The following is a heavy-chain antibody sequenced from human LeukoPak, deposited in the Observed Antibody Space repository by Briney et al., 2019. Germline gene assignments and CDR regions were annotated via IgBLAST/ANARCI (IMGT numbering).Heavy chain of an antibody. CDR1: GFTFSSYA. Sequence: GRSLRLSCAAPGFTFSSYAMHWVRQAPGKGLEWVAVISYDGSNKYYADSVKGRFTISRDNSKNTLYLQMNSLRAEDTAVYYCARDRGLQLWLEGHWGQGTLVTVSS. V-gene: IGHV3-30-3*01. J-gene: IGHJ4*02. CDR3: ARDRGLQLWLEGH. D-gene: IGHD5-18*01. CDR2: ISYDGSNK.